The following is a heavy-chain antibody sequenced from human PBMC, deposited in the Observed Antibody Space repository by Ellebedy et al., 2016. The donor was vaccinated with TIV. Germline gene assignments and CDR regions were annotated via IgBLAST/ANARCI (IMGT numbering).Heavy chain of an antibody. CDR2: IYYSGNT. D-gene: IGHD6-19*01. J-gene: IGHJ3*02. V-gene: IGHV4-59*01. Sequence: MPSETLSLTCTVSGGSISNYYWSWIRQPPGKGLEWIGYIYYSGNTNYNLSLKSRVNISVDTSKNQFSLKLSFVTAADTAVYYCARRGGWPSGAFDIWGQGTMVTVSS. CDR1: GGSISNYY. CDR3: ARRGGWPSGAFDI.